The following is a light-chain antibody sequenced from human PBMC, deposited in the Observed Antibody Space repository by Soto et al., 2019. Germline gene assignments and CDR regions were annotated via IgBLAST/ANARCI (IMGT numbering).Light chain of an antibody. J-gene: IGLJ1*01. CDR1: RSDVGGYNY. CDR2: EVS. V-gene: IGLV2-8*01. CDR3: CSYAGSDNYV. Sequence: QSVLTQPPSASGSPGQSVTISCTGTRSDVGGYNYVSWYQQHPGKAPKLMIYEVSKRPSGVPDRFSGSKSGNTASLTVSGLQAEDEADYYCCSYAGSDNYVFGTGTKDTVL.